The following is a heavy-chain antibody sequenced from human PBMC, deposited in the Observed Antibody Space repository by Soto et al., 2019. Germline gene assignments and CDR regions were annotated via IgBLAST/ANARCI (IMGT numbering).Heavy chain of an antibody. D-gene: IGHD6-6*01. CDR3: ARDRPTSSIRARDYYYAMDV. J-gene: IGHJ6*02. Sequence: QVQLVQSGAEVKKPGASVKVSCKASGYSFITYGISWVRQAPGQGLEWMGWISTYNGNTKYAQKLQGRVTMNTDTSTTKGSMALRSLRSDDTAVYYCARDRPTSSIRARDYYYAMDVWGQGTTVTVSS. CDR1: GYSFITYG. CDR2: ISTYNGNT. V-gene: IGHV1-18*01.